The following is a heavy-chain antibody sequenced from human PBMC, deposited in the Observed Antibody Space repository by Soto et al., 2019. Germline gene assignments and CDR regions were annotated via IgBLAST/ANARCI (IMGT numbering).Heavy chain of an antibody. CDR2: ISAYNGNT. V-gene: IGHV1-18*04. Sequence: ASVKVSCKASGYTFTSYGISWVRQAPGQGLEWMGWISAYNGNTNYAQKLQGRVTMTTDTSTSTAYMELRSLRSDGTAVYYCARXKNYDFWSGYSPYGMDVWGQGTTVTVSS. D-gene: IGHD3-3*01. CDR3: ARXKNYDFWSGYSPYGMDV. CDR1: GYTFTSYG. J-gene: IGHJ6*02.